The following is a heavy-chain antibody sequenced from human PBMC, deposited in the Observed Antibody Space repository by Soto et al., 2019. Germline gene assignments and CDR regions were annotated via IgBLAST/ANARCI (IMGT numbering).Heavy chain of an antibody. CDR1: GGSISSYY. J-gene: IGHJ4*02. CDR2: IYYSGST. D-gene: IGHD3-16*01. V-gene: IGHV4-59*08. CDR3: ARHDVDYAVDY. Sequence: SETLSLTCTVSGGSISSYYWSRIRQPPGKGLEWIGYIYYSGSTNYNPSLKSRVTISVDTSKNQFSLKLSSVTAADTAVYYCARHDVDYAVDYWGQGTLVTVSS.